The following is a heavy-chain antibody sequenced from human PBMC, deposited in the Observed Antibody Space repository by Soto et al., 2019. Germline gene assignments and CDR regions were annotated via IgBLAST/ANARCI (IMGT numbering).Heavy chain of an antibody. CDR2: ISSGSRNI. V-gene: IGHV3-48*04. J-gene: IGHJ5*02. CDR1: GFIFSSYD. CDR3: ARTYGTGSLNWFDP. Sequence: EVQLVESGGGLVQPGGSLRLSCAASGFIFSSYDMNWVRQAPGKGLEWVSYISSGSRNILYADSVKGRFTISRDNAKNSLYLQMNSLRAEDTAVYYCARTYGTGSLNWFDPWGQGTLVTVSS. D-gene: IGHD3-10*01.